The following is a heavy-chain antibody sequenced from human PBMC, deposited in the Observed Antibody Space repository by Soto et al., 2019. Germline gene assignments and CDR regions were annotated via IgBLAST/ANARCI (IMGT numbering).Heavy chain of an antibody. J-gene: IGHJ3*02. CDR3: ARHQNWGWGDAFDI. CDR2: IDYSGTT. CDR1: GGSISSSTYF. V-gene: IGHV4-39*01. Sequence: SETLSLTCTVSGGSISSSTYFWGWIRQPPGKGLEWIGSIDYSGTTYYNPSLRTRVTISIDTSKNQFSLRLSSVTAADTAVYYCARHQNWGWGDAFDIWGQGTMVTVS. D-gene: IGHD7-27*01.